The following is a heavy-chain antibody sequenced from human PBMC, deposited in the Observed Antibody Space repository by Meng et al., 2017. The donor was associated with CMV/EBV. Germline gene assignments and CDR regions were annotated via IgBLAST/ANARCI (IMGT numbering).Heavy chain of an antibody. J-gene: IGHJ4*02. Sequence: SLKISCAASGSIFSSYAMHWVRQAPGKGLEWVAVISYDGSNKYYADSVKGRFTISRDNSKNTLYLQMNSLRAEDTAVYYCARESFGSHFDYWGQGTLVTVSS. CDR1: GSIFSSYA. CDR2: ISYDGSNK. CDR3: ARESFGSHFDY. V-gene: IGHV3-30-3*01. D-gene: IGHD1-26*01.